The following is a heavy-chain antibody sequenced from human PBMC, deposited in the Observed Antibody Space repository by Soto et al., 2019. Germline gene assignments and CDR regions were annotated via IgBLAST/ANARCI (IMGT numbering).Heavy chain of an antibody. CDR3: AATLYGSGSYYYRDNWLDP. D-gene: IGHD3-10*01. V-gene: IGHV1-58*01. J-gene: IGHJ5*02. CDR1: GFTFISTS. CDR2: IVVGSGNT. Sequence: SLKVSCNTSGFTFISTSLQWVRQARGQRLEWIGWIVVGSGNTNYAQKFQERVTITRDMSTSTAYMELSSLISEDTAVYYCAATLYGSGSYYYRDNWLDPWG.